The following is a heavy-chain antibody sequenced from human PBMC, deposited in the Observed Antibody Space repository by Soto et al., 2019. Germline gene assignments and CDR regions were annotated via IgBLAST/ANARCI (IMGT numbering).Heavy chain of an antibody. Sequence: GGTLRLSCAASGFTFNSYSMNWVRQAPGKGMEWASYISSSSSTIYYADSVKGRFTISRDNAKNSLYLQMNSLSDEDTAVYYFARDLTPYDFWSGYCSDDNWFDPRDKGTLGTVSS. J-gene: IGHJ5*02. CDR1: GFTFNSYS. CDR3: ARDLTPYDFWSGYCSDDNWFDP. V-gene: IGHV3-48*02. CDR2: ISSSSSTI. D-gene: IGHD3-3*01.